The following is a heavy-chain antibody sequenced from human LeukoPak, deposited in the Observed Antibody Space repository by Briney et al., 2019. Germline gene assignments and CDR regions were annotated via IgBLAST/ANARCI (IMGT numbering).Heavy chain of an antibody. D-gene: IGHD3-22*01. CDR3: ARSTSNYYDSSGYCDY. V-gene: IGHV1-18*01. J-gene: IGHJ4*02. CDR1: GYTFTSYG. CDR2: ISAYNGNT. Sequence: ASVKVSCKASGYTFTSYGISWVRQAPGQGLEWMGWISAYNGNTNYAQKLQGRVTMTTDTSTSTAYMELRSLRSDDTAVYYCARSTSNYYDSSGYCDYWGQGTLVTVSS.